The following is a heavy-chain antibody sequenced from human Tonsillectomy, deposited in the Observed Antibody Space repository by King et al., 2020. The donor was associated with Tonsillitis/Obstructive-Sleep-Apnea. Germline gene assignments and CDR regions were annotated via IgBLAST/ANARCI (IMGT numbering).Heavy chain of an antibody. CDR1: GYTFTTNY. CDR2: INPSDGIT. J-gene: IGHJ4*02. Sequence: VQLVESGAEVKKPGASVKVSCNASGYTFTTNYVHWVRQAPGQGLEWMGIINPSDGITTYAQKFQGRVTMTRDTSTSTVNMELSSLRVEDTAVYYCVRDDKDGRHLDYWGQGSLVSVSS. CDR3: VRDDKDGRHLDY. D-gene: IGHD2-15*01. V-gene: IGHV1-46*01.